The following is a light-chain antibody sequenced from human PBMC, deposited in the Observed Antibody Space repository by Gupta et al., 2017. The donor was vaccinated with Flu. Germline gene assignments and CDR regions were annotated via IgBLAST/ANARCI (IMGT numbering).Light chain of an antibody. J-gene: IGLJ1*01. CDR1: SSNIGAGYD. CDR3: QSYYSSLSGSGV. V-gene: IGLV1-40*01. Sequence: QSVLTPPPSVSGAPGPRVTISCTGSSSNIGAGYDVHWYQQLPGTAPKLLIYGNSTRPSGGPDRFSGSKSGTSAALAITGLQAEDEADYYCQSYYSSLSGSGVFGTGTKVTVL. CDR2: GNS.